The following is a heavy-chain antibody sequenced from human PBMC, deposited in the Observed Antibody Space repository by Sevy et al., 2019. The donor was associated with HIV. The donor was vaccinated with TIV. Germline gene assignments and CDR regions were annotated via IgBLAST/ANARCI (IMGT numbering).Heavy chain of an antibody. V-gene: IGHV3-15*01. CDR3: TTDSSSWYYYGMDV. CDR1: GFTFSNAW. D-gene: IGHD6-13*01. J-gene: IGHJ6*02. CDR2: IKSKTDGGTT. Sequence: GGSLRLSCAASGFTFSNAWMSWVRQAPGKGLEWVGRIKSKTDGGTTDYAAPVKGRFTISRDDSKNTLYLQMNSLKTEDTAVYYCTTDSSSWYYYGMDVWSQGTTVTVSS.